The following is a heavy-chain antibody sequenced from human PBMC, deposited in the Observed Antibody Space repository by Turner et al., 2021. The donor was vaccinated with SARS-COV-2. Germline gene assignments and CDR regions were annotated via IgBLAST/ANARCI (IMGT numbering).Heavy chain of an antibody. V-gene: IGHV3-53*01. CDR1: GFTVSSNY. Sequence: EVQLAESGGGLLRPGGSLRLSCAASGFTVSSNYMSWVRQAPGKGLEWVSVIYCGGSTYYAESVKGRFTISRDNSKNPLYLKMNSLRAEDTAVYYCARGYSSGWYQSGAFDIWGQGTMVTVSS. J-gene: IGHJ3*02. CDR2: IYCGGST. D-gene: IGHD6-19*01. CDR3: ARGYSSGWYQSGAFDI.